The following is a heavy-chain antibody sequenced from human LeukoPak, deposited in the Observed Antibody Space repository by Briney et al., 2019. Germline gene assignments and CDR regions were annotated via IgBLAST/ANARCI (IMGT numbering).Heavy chain of an antibody. J-gene: IGHJ3*02. V-gene: IGHV3-66*02. Sequence: TGGSLRLSCAASGFTVSSNYMSWVRQAPGKGLEWVSVIYSGGSTYYADSVKGRFTISRDNSKNTLYLQMNSLRAEDTAVYYCARVSSGWYIGAFDIWDQGTMVTVSS. D-gene: IGHD6-19*01. CDR3: ARVSSGWYIGAFDI. CDR2: IYSGGST. CDR1: GFTVSSNY.